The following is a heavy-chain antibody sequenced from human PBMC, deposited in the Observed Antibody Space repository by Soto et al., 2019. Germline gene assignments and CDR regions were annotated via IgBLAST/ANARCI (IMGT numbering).Heavy chain of an antibody. J-gene: IGHJ4*02. CDR2: TDYSGNT. CDR1: SDSISSYY. Sequence: QVQLQESGPGLVRPSETLSLTCTVSSDSISSYYWIWIRQSPGKGLEWIGYTDYSGNTNYNPSRKSQVPISGDTSKNQFSLRLSSVTAADTAVYYCARAVGDPLYYLDYWGQGTLVTVSS. D-gene: IGHD6-19*01. V-gene: IGHV4-59*08. CDR3: ARAVGDPLYYLDY.